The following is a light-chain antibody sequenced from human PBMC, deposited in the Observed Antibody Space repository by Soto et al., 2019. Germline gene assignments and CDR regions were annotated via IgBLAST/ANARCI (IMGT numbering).Light chain of an antibody. CDR2: AAS. V-gene: IGKV1-9*01. Sequence: IQLTQSPSSLSASVGDRVTITCRASQGLSSYLAWYQQKPGKAPKLLIYAASTLQSGVPSRFSGSGSETDFTLTISSLQAEDFANYYCQQVNSYPLTFGGGTKVEI. CDR1: QGLSSY. CDR3: QQVNSYPLT. J-gene: IGKJ4*01.